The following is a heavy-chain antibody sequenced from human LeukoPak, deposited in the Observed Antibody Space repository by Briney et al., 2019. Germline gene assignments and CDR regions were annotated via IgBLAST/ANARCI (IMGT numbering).Heavy chain of an antibody. J-gene: IGHJ4*02. CDR1: GYTFTGYY. CDR3: ARQPSPSGLGGYYFDY. Sequence: ASVKVSCKASGYTFTGYYMHWVRQAPGQGLEWMGWINPNSGGTNYAQKFQGRVTMTRDTSISTAYMELSRLRSGDTAVYYCARQPSPSGLGGYYFDYWGQGTLVTVSS. V-gene: IGHV1-2*02. D-gene: IGHD3-16*01. CDR2: INPNSGGT.